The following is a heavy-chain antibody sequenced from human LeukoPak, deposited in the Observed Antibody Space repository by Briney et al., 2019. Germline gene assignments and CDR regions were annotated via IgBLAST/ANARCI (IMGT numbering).Heavy chain of an antibody. CDR1: GGSISSYY. D-gene: IGHD2-8*02. CDR2: IYYSGST. J-gene: IGHJ4*02. V-gene: IGHV4-59*01. CDR3: ARALRGGVCPFDY. Sequence: PSETLSLTCTVSGGSISSYYWSRIRQPPGKGLEWIGYIYYSGSTNYNPSLKSRVTISVDTSKNQFSLKLSSVTAADTAVYYCARALRGGVCPFDYWGQGTLVTVSS.